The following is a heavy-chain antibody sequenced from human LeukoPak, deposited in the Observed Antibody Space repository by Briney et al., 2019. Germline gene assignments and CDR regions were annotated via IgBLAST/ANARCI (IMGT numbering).Heavy chain of an antibody. CDR1: GYTFTGYY. CDR3: ARDLGYYDRLDQFDC. D-gene: IGHD3-22*01. V-gene: IGHV1-2*02. Sequence: ASVKVSCKASGYTFTGYYIHWVRQAPGQGLEWMGWINPNSGGTNSAQQFQGRVTLTRDTSISTVYMELSRLRSDDTAVYYCARDLGYYDRLDQFDCWGQGTLVTVFS. CDR2: INPNSGGT. J-gene: IGHJ4*02.